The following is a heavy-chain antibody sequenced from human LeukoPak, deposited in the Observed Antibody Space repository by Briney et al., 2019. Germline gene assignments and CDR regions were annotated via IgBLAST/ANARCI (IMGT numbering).Heavy chain of an antibody. V-gene: IGHV3-30*04. D-gene: IGHD2-15*01. CDR3: ARDGYCSGGSCYSEISGDAFDI. Sequence: GRSLRLSCAASGFTFSGYAMHWVRQAPGKGLEWVAVISYDGSNKYYADSVRGRFTISRDNSKNTLYLQMNSLRAEDTAVYYCARDGYCSGGSCYSEISGDAFDIWGQGTMVTVSS. CDR2: ISYDGSNK. J-gene: IGHJ3*02. CDR1: GFTFSGYA.